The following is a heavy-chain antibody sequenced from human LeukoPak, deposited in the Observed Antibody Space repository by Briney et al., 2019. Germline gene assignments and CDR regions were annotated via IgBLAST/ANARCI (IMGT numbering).Heavy chain of an antibody. CDR1: GYSFTSYG. CDR3: ARRSLDTAMVSDAFDI. V-gene: IGHV1-18*01. J-gene: IGHJ3*02. Sequence: ASVKVSCKASGYSFTSYGITWVRQAPGQGLEWMGWISTYDGDANYAQQLQGRVTITRDTSASTAYMELSSLRSEDTAVYYCARRSLDTAMVSDAFDIWGQGTMVTVSS. D-gene: IGHD5-18*01. CDR2: ISTYDGDA.